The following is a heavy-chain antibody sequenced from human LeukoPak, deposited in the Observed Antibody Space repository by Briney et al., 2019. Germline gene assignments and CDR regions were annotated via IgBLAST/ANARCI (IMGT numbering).Heavy chain of an antibody. V-gene: IGHV3-74*03. CDR2: ITIDGSST. CDR3: TRDRFYAMDA. Sequence: DPGGSLRLSCVASGVTSRNSWMHWVRQAPGKGLVWVSRITIDGSSTTYADSVKGRFTISRDSAKNTLYLQMNSLRAEDTAVYYCTRDRFYAMDAWGQGTTVTVSS. J-gene: IGHJ6*02. CDR1: GVTSRNSW.